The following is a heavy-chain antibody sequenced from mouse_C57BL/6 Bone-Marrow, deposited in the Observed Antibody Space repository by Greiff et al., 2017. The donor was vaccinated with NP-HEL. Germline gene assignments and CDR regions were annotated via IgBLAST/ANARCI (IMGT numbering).Heavy chain of an antibody. CDR3: ARNKDSSGSYYFDY. CDR2: IWTGGGT. CDR1: GFSLPSHA. V-gene: IGHV2-9-1*01. Sequence: QVQLKQSGPGLVAPSQSLSITCTVSGFSLPSHAISWVRQPPGKGLEWLGVIWTGGGTNYNSALNSRLSISNDNSKSQVFIKMNSLQTDDTARYYSARNKDSSGSYYFDYWGQGTTLTVSS. D-gene: IGHD3-2*02. J-gene: IGHJ2*01.